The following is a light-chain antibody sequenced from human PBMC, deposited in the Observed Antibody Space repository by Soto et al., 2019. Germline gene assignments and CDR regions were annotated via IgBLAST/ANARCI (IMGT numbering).Light chain of an antibody. CDR1: QSVSIN. V-gene: IGKV3-20*01. CDR2: GAS. CDR3: QQYGSSWT. J-gene: IGKJ1*01. Sequence: EIVMTHSPATLSVSPGEIATLSCRASQSVSINLAWYQQKPGQAPRLLIYGASSRATGIPDRFSGSGSGTDFTLTISRLEPEDFAVYYCQQYGSSWTFGQGTKVDIK.